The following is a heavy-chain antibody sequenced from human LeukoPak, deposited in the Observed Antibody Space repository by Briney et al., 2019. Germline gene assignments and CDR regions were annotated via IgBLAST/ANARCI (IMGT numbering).Heavy chain of an antibody. J-gene: IGHJ6*02. CDR2: INHRGST. CDR1: GGSFSGYY. CDR3: ARVRGYSYGYCYYYYGMDV. Sequence: SETLSLTCAVYGGSFSGYYWSWIRQPPGKGGEGIGEINHRGSTKYNPYLKRRVTISVDTSKNHFSLKLSSVTAADTAVYYCARVRGYSYGYCYYYYGMDVWGQGTTVTVSS. D-gene: IGHD5-18*01. V-gene: IGHV4-34*01.